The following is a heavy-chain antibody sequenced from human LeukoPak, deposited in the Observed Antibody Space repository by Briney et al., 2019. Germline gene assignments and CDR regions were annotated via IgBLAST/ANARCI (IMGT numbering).Heavy chain of an antibody. CDR2: IHNNGDS. CDR1: GDSIRSYY. D-gene: IGHD3-22*01. CDR3: GRWGYFDSGNYFVVDY. J-gene: IGHJ4*02. Sequence: MPSETLSLTCIVSGDSIRSYYWNWIRQAPGKALEWIGHIHNNGDSAYNFSLKSRVTISMDTSKNQFSLKLSSVTAADTAVYYCGRWGYFDSGNYFVVDYWGQGTVVTVPS. V-gene: IGHV4-59*01.